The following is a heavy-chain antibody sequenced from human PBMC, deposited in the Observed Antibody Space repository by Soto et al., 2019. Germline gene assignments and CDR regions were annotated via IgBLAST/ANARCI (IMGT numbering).Heavy chain of an antibody. D-gene: IGHD6-13*01. CDR2: IWYDGSNK. CDR1: GFTFSRYG. J-gene: IGHJ6*02. Sequence: GGSLRLSCAASGFTFSRYGMHWVRQAPDKGLEWVAVIWYDGSNKYYADSVKGRFTISRDSSKNTLYLQVNSLRAEDTAVYYCARDRSISLDGMDVWGQGTTVTVSS. CDR3: ARDRSISLDGMDV. V-gene: IGHV3-33*01.